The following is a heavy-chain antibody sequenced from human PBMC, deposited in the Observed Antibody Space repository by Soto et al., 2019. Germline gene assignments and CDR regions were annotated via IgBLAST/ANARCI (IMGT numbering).Heavy chain of an antibody. CDR3: ARVPGGPNWFDP. Sequence: SETLSLTCTVSGDSLSRGTYYWSWIRQSPGKGLEWIGYIYYSGSTKYNPSLKSRVTILVDTSKNQFSLKLTSVTAADTAVYYCARVPGGPNWFDPWGKGTLVTVSS. V-gene: IGHV4-61*01. CDR2: IYYSGST. CDR1: GDSLSRGTYY. J-gene: IGHJ5*02.